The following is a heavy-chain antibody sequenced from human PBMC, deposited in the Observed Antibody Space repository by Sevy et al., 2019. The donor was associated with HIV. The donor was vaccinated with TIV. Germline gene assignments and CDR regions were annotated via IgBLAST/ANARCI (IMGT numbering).Heavy chain of an antibody. D-gene: IGHD6-19*01. CDR2: TYYRSKWYS. CDR1: GDNVSSNTDA. J-gene: IGHJ6*02. CDR3: AREAGIVVSGYNYFYGMDV. Sequence: SETLSLTCAISGDNVSSNTDAWNWIRQSPSRGLEWLGRTYYRSKWYSDYAISVKSRITIKPDTSKNQFSLQLNSVTPEDTAVYYCAREAGIVVSGYNYFYGMDVWGQGTTVTVSS. V-gene: IGHV6-1*01.